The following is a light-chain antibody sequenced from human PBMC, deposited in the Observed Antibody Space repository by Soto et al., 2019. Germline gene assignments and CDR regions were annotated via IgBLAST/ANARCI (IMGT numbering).Light chain of an antibody. CDR1: QGISNY. CDR2: AAS. J-gene: IGKJ1*01. Sequence: DIQMTQSPSSLSASVGDRVTITCRASQGISNYLAWYQQNPGKVPKLLIYAASTLQSGVPSRFSGGGSGTDFTLTISSLQPEDVATYYCQKYNSAPTWTFGQGTKVEIK. V-gene: IGKV1-27*01. CDR3: QKYNSAPTWT.